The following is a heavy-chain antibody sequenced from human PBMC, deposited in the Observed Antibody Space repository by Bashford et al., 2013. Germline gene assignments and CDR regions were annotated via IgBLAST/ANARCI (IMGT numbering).Heavy chain of an antibody. D-gene: IGHD3-9*01. V-gene: IGHV5-51*01. J-gene: IGHJ3*01. CDR3: ARCSYDVFTGLHAFDF. CDR1: VYSFARQS. CDR2: IYPGDSDT. Sequence: GESLKISCEGSVYSFARQSISWVRQVPGKGLEWMGIIYPGDSDTRYSPSFRGQVTISANKSINTAYLQWSSLQASDTATYYCARCSYDVFTGLHAFDFWGPRDKGHRLL.